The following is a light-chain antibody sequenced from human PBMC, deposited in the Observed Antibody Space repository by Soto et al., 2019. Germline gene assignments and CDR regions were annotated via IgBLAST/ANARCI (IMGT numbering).Light chain of an antibody. CDR3: QQSYSTPWT. Sequence: EIVMTQSPATLSASPVQRATLSCRASQSLSSNLVWYQQKPGQAPRLLIYGASNRATGIPDRFSGSGSGTEFTLTISSLQSEDFATYYCQQSYSTPWTFGQGTKVDIK. J-gene: IGKJ1*01. CDR2: GAS. CDR1: QSLSSN. V-gene: IGKV3D-15*01.